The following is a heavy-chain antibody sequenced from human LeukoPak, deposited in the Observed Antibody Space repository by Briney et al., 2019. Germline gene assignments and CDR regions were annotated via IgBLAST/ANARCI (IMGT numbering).Heavy chain of an antibody. J-gene: IGHJ5*02. V-gene: IGHV3-30*02. D-gene: IGHD3-10*01. CDR2: IRNDGSNK. CDR1: GFTFSSFG. Sequence: GGSLRLSCAASGFTFSSFGMHWVRQAPGKGLEGGAFIRNDGSNKYYADSVKGRFTISRDNSKNTLYLQMNSLRAEGTAVYYCAKDRSPYYYGSGSYPNDPWGQGTLVTVSS. CDR3: AKDRSPYYYGSGSYPNDP.